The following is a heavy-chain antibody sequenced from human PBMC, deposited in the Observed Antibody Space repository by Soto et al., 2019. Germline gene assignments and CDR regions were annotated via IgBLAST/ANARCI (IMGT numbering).Heavy chain of an antibody. CDR1: GGTFSSSA. Sequence: ASVQVSCKASGGTFSSSAISWVRQAPGQGLEWMGGIIPIFGTANYAQKFQGRVTITADESTSTAYMELSSLRSEDTAVYYCARGTDGLARRGMDAWGQGTTVTVS. CDR3: ARGTDGLARRGMDA. V-gene: IGHV1-69*13. J-gene: IGHJ6*02. D-gene: IGHD2-8*01. CDR2: IIPIFGTA.